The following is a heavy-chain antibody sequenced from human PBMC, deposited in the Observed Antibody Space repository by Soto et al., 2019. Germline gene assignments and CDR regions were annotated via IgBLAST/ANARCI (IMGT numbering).Heavy chain of an antibody. V-gene: IGHV5-10-1*01. CDR2: IDPSDSYT. CDR1: GYSFTSYW. CDR3: PSSPPYYYDSSGYYYDY. Sequence: GESLKISCXGSGYSFTSYWISWVRQMPGKGLEWMGRIDPSDSYTNYSPSFQGHVTISADKSISTAYLQWSSLKASDTAMYYCPSSPPYYYDSSGYYYDYWGQGTLVTVSS. J-gene: IGHJ4*02. D-gene: IGHD3-22*01.